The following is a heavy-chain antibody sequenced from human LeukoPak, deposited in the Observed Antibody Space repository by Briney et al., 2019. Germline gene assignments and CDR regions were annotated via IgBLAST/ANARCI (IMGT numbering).Heavy chain of an antibody. CDR2: ISGSGGST. Sequence: GGSLRLSCAASGFTFSSYAMSWVHQAPGKGLEWVSAISGSGGSTYYADSVKGRFTISRDNSKNTLYLQMNSLRAEDTAVYYCARSSGYYEAFDYWGQGTLVTVSS. D-gene: IGHD3-22*01. V-gene: IGHV3-23*01. CDR1: GFTFSSYA. CDR3: ARSSGYYEAFDY. J-gene: IGHJ4*02.